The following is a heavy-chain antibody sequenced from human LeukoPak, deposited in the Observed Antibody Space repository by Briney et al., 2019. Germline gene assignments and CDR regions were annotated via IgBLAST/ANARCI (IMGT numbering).Heavy chain of an antibody. J-gene: IGHJ4*02. CDR3: ARDGPQLLYYFDY. V-gene: IGHV3-7*01. D-gene: IGHD2-2*01. CDR1: GFTFSSYA. CDR2: IKQDGSEK. Sequence: PGGSLRLSCAASGFTFSSYAMHWVRQAPGKGLEWVANIKQDGSEKYYVDSVKGRFTISRDNAKNSLYLQMNSLRAEDTAVYYCARDGPQLLYYFDYWGQGTLVTVSS.